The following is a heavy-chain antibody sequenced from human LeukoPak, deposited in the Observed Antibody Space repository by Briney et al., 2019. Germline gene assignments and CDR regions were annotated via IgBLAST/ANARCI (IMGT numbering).Heavy chain of an antibody. V-gene: IGHV4-59*01. Sequence: SETLSLTCTDSGDSISSYYWSWIRQPPGKGLEWIEYIYYSGSTNYNPSLKSRVTISVDTSKNQFSLKLSSVTAADTAVYYCARERIAAAGEPNPYFDYWGQGTLVTVSS. J-gene: IGHJ4*02. D-gene: IGHD6-13*01. CDR3: ARERIAAAGEPNPYFDY. CDR1: GDSISSYY. CDR2: IYYSGST.